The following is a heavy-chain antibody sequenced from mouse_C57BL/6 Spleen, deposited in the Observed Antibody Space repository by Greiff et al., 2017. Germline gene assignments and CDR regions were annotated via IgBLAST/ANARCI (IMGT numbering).Heavy chain of an antibody. CDR1: GYAFSSYW. CDR2: IYPGDGDT. Sequence: QVQLKQSGAELVKPGASVKISCKASGYAFSSYWMNWVKQRPGKGLEWIGQIYPGDGDTNYNGKFKGKATLTADKSSSTAYMQLSSLTSEDSAVYFCARELTGTGYAMDYWGQGTSVTVSS. J-gene: IGHJ4*01. CDR3: ARELTGTGYAMDY. D-gene: IGHD4-1*01. V-gene: IGHV1-80*01.